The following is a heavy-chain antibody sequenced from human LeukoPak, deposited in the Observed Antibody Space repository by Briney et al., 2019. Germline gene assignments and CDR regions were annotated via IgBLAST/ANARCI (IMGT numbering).Heavy chain of an antibody. J-gene: IGHJ4*02. CDR3: ARDPSSSWYNFMDY. V-gene: IGHV3-66*02. Sequence: PGGSLRLSCAASGFTVNSNYMSWVRQAPGRGLEWVSVIYSGGSTYYADSVKGRFTISRDNSKNTLYLQMNSLRAEDTAVYYCARDPSSSWYNFMDYWGQGTLVTVSS. D-gene: IGHD6-13*01. CDR2: IYSGGST. CDR1: GFTVNSNY.